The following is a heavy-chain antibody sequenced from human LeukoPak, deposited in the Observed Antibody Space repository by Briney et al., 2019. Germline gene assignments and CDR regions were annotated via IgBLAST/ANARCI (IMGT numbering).Heavy chain of an antibody. CDR2: INPSGGST. V-gene: IGHV1-46*01. Sequence: ASVKVSCKASGYTFTSYYMHWVRQAPGQGLEWMGIINPSGGSTSYAQKFQGRVTMTRDASTGTVYMELSSLRSEDTAIYYCARDQLAGAKRFSFDIWAQGTMVTVSS. D-gene: IGHD1-26*01. J-gene: IGHJ3*02. CDR3: ARDQLAGAKRFSFDI. CDR1: GYTFTSYY.